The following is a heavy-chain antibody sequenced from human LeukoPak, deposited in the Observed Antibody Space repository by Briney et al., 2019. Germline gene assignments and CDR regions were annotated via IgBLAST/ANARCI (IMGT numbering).Heavy chain of an antibody. J-gene: IGHJ4*02. V-gene: IGHV3-23*01. D-gene: IGHD2-21*02. CDR1: GFTFSSYA. CDR2: ISGSGGST. CDR3: AKDQRNGGNSDY. Sequence: GGSLRLSCAASGFTFSSYAMSWVRQAPGKGLEWVSAISGSGGSTYCADSVKGRFTISRDNSKNTLYLQMNSLRAEDTVVYYCAKDQRNGGNSDYWGQGTLVTVSS.